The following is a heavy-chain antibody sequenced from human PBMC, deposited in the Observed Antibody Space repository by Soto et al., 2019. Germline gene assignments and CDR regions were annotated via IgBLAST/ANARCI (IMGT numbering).Heavy chain of an antibody. J-gene: IGHJ4*02. D-gene: IGHD6-19*01. V-gene: IGHV3-23*01. Sequence: VQLLESGGGLVQPWGSLRLSCAASGFTFSDYAMNWVRQAPGKGLEWVSDISGSGDSARYADSVKGRFTISRDNSKNTLYLQMNSLRVDDTAVYYCGKERRGSGWSVCNYWGQGTLVTVSS. CDR1: GFTFSDYA. CDR3: GKERRGSGWSVCNY. CDR2: ISGSGDSA.